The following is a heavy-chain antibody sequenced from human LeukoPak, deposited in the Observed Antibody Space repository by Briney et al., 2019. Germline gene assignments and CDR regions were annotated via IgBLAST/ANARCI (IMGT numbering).Heavy chain of an antibody. D-gene: IGHD3-22*01. CDR2: IYYSGST. CDR1: GGSISSSSYY. CDR3: ARVLPYYYDSIGAFDI. Sequence: SETLSLTCTVSGGSISSSSYYWGWLRQPPGKGLEWIGSIYYSGSTYYNPSLKSRVTISVDTSKNQFSLKLSSVTAADTAVYYCARVLPYYYDSIGAFDIWGQGTMVTVSS. J-gene: IGHJ3*02. V-gene: IGHV4-39*07.